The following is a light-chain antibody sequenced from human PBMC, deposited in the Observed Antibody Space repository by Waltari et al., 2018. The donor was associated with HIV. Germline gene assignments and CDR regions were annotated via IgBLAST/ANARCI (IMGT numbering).Light chain of an antibody. V-gene: IGLV1-47*01. CDR1: SSNIGSNY. Sequence: QSVLTQPPSASGTPEQRVTISCSGSSSNIGSNYIYWYQQLPGTAPKLLIYRNNQGPSGVPDRFSGSKSGTSASLAISGLRSEDEADYSCAAWDDSLSGWVFGGGTKLTVL. J-gene: IGLJ3*02. CDR2: RNN. CDR3: AAWDDSLSGWV.